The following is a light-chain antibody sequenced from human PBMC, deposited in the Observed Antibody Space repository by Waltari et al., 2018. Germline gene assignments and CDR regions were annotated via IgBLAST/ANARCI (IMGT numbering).Light chain of an antibody. J-gene: IGKJ4*01. CDR1: QSVSSN. V-gene: IGKV3-15*01. CDR2: GAS. CDR3: QQYNNWPPNLT. Sequence: EIVMTQSPATLSVSPGERATLSCRASQSVSSNLAWYQQKPGQAPRLLIYGASTRATGIPARFSGSGSETEFTLNISSMQSEDFAVYYCQQYNNWPPNLTFGGGTKVEIK.